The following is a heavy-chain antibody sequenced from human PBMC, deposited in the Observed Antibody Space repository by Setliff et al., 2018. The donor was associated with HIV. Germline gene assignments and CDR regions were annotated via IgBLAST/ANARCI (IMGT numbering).Heavy chain of an antibody. Sequence: PSETLSLTCAVYGGSFSGYYWSWIRQPPGKGLEWIGEINHSGSTNYNPSLKSRVTILVDTSKNQFSLKLTSVTAADTAVYSCARVPDGWYADYWGQGTLVTVSS. V-gene: IGHV4-34*01. CDR2: INHSGST. D-gene: IGHD6-19*01. CDR3: ARVPDGWYADY. J-gene: IGHJ4*02. CDR1: GGSFSGYY.